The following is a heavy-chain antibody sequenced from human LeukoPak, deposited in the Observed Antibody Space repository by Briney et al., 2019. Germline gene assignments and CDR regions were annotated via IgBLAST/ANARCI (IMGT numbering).Heavy chain of an antibody. CDR2: IYYSGST. CDR3: VGYSYGGVY. J-gene: IGHJ4*02. CDR1: GGSISSSSYY. Sequence: SETLSLTCTVSGGSISSSSYYWGWIRQPPGKGLEWIGSIYYSGSTYYNPSLKSRVTISIDTSKNQFSLQLTSVTAADTAVYYCVGYSYGGVYWGQGTLVTVSS. V-gene: IGHV4-39*07. D-gene: IGHD5-18*01.